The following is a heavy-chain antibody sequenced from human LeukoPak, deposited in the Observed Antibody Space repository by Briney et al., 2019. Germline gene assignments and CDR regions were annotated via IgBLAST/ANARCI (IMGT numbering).Heavy chain of an antibody. CDR1: GGSISSSGYY. J-gene: IGHJ4*02. V-gene: IGHV4-39*02. Sequence: SETLSLTCTVSGGSISSSGYYWGWIRQSPGEGLEWIGNIYYSGITYYNPSLKSRVTISVDTSKKQFSLKLSSVTAADTAVYYCARDGGYYGSGSYHYWGQGALVTVSS. CDR2: IYYSGIT. CDR3: ARDGGYYGSGSYHY. D-gene: IGHD3-10*01.